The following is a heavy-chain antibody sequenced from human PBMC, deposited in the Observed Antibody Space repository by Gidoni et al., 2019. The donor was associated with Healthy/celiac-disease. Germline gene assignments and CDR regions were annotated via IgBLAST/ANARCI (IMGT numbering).Heavy chain of an antibody. CDR2: IKSKTDGGTT. Sequence: EVQLVESGGGLVKPGGSLRLSCAASGFTFSNAWMSWVRQAPGKGLEWVGRIKSKTDGGTTDYAAPVKGRFTISRDDSKNTLYLQMNSLKTEDTAVYYCTTDPLTMVRGRDYWGQGTLVTVSS. J-gene: IGHJ4*02. CDR3: TTDPLTMVRGRDY. V-gene: IGHV3-15*01. D-gene: IGHD3-10*01. CDR1: GFTFSNAW.